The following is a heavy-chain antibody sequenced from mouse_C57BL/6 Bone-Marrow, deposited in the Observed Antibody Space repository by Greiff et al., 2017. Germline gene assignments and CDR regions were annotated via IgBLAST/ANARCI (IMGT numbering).Heavy chain of an antibody. Sequence: EVKVVESEGGLVQPGSSMKLSCTASGFTFSDYYMAWVRQVPEKGLEWVANINYDGSRTYYLDSLKSRFIISRDNAKNILYLQMSSLKSEDTATYYCARDQDYYGSRAPFAYWGQGTLVTVSA. V-gene: IGHV5-16*01. CDR3: ARDQDYYGSRAPFAY. D-gene: IGHD1-1*01. CDR1: GFTFSDYY. J-gene: IGHJ3*01. CDR2: INYDGSRT.